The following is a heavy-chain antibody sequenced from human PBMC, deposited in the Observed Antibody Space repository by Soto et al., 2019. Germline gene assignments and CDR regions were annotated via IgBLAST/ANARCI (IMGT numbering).Heavy chain of an antibody. CDR1: GGSFSGYY. J-gene: IGHJ6*02. V-gene: IGHV4-34*01. Sequence: SETLSLTCAVYGGSFSGYYWSWIRQPPGKGLEWIGEMKHSGSTNYNPSLKSRVTISVDTSKNQFSLKLSSVTAADTAVYYCARDFLQSQYYYYYGMDVWGQGTTVTVSS. CDR2: MKHSGST. CDR3: ARDFLQSQYYYYYGMDV. D-gene: IGHD3-3*01.